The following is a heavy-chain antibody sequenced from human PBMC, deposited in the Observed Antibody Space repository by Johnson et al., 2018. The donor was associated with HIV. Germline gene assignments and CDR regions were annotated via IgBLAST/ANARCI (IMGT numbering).Heavy chain of an antibody. V-gene: IGHV3-66*04. J-gene: IGHJ3*02. CDR1: GFTFSTNY. Sequence: VQLVESGGGVVQPGGSLRLSCAASGFTFSTNYMSWVRQAPGKGLEWVSFIRGSGVSTYYADSVTGRFTISRDNSKNTLYLQMNSRSAEDTAVYYCARLYCSSTSCYEGGGDAFDIWGQGTMVTVSS. CDR2: IRGSGVST. CDR3: ARLYCSSTSCYEGGGDAFDI. D-gene: IGHD2-2*01.